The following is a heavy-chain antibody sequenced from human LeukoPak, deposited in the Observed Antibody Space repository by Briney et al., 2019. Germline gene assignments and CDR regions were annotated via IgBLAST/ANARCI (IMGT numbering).Heavy chain of an antibody. CDR1: GGSISSGGYY. CDR2: IYYSGST. CDR3: ARGPRVLLWFGELVPSFDY. Sequence: PSETLSLTCTVSGGSISSGGYYWSWIRQHPGKGLEWIGYIYYSGSTYYNPSLKSRVTISVDTSKNQFSLKLSSVTAADTAVYYCARGPRVLLWFGELVPSFDYWGQGTLVTVSS. J-gene: IGHJ4*02. D-gene: IGHD3-10*01. V-gene: IGHV4-31*03.